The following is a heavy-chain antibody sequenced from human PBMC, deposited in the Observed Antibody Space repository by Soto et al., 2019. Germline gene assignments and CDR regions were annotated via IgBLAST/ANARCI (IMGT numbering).Heavy chain of an antibody. CDR3: AREILFYYYGMDV. V-gene: IGHV3-74*01. CDR2: INSDGSST. J-gene: IGHJ6*02. CDR1: GFTFSSYW. Sequence: GGSLRLSCAASGFTFSSYWMHWVRQAPGKGLVWVSRINSDGSSTSYADSVKGRFTISRDNAKNTLYLQMNSLRAEDTAVYYCAREILFYYYGMDVWGQGTTVTVSS. D-gene: IGHD2-15*01.